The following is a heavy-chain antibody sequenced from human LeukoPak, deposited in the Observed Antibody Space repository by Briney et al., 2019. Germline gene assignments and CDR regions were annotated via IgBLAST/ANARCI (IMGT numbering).Heavy chain of an antibody. CDR2: INPIVGIV. CDR3: ARDGSWGLDY. CDR1: GYTLTELG. D-gene: IGHD3-10*01. Sequence: GASVKVSCKVSGYTLTELGVHWVRQAPGKGLEWMGGINPIVGIVNYAQKFQGRVTITADMSTSTAYMELSSLASEDTAVYYCARDGSWGLDYWGQGPLVTVSS. V-gene: IGHV1-69*10. J-gene: IGHJ4*02.